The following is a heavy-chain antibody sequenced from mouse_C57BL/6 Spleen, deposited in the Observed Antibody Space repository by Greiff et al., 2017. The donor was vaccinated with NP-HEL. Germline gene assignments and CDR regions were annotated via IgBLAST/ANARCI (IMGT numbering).Heavy chain of an antibody. D-gene: IGHD2-10*02. Sequence: QVQLKESGPGLVAPSQSLSITCTVSGFSLTSYGVSWVSQPPGKGLEWMGVIWGDGSTNYHSALIYRLIISKDNSKSQVFLKLNSLQTDDTATYYGAKKYGNCLYYAMDYWGQGTSVTVSS. CDR1: GFSLTSYG. J-gene: IGHJ4*01. V-gene: IGHV2-3*01. CDR3: AKKYGNCLYYAMDY. CDR2: IWGDGST.